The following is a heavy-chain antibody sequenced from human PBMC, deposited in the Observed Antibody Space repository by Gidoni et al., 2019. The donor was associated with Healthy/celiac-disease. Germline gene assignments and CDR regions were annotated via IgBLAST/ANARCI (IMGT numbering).Heavy chain of an antibody. CDR1: GFTFSSYG. CDR3: AKDRVGALY. D-gene: IGHD1-26*01. J-gene: IGHJ4*02. Sequence: QVQLVESGGGVVHPGRSLRLPCAASGFTFSSYGMHWVRQAPGKGLHLVAVISYDGSNKYYADTVKGRFTISRNNSKNTLYLQMNSLRAEDTAVYYCAKDRVGALYWGQGTLVTVSS. V-gene: IGHV3-30*18. CDR2: ISYDGSNK.